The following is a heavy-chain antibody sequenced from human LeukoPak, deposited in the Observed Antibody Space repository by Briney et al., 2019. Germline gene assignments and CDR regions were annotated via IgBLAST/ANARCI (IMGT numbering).Heavy chain of an antibody. CDR2: IYSDNT. Sequence: GGSLRLSCTASGFPFSSYAMSWFRQTPGKGLEWVSFIYSDNTHYSDSVKGRFTISRDNSKNTLYLQMNSLRAEDTAVYYCARRAGAYSHPYDYWGQGTLVTVSS. CDR1: GFPFSSYA. CDR3: ARRAGAYSHPYDY. D-gene: IGHD4/OR15-4a*01. V-gene: IGHV3-53*01. J-gene: IGHJ4*02.